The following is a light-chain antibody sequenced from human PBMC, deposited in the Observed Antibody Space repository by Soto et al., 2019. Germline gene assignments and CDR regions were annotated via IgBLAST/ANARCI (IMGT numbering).Light chain of an antibody. V-gene: IGKV1-5*03. Sequence: DIQMTQSPSTLSASVGDRVTITCRASQSISSWLAWYQQKPGKAPKLMIYKASSLESGVPSSFSGSGSGTEFTLNISSLQPDDFATYCCQQYSSYSPYTFGQGTKREIK. CDR1: QSISSW. CDR2: KAS. CDR3: QQYSSYSPYT. J-gene: IGKJ2*01.